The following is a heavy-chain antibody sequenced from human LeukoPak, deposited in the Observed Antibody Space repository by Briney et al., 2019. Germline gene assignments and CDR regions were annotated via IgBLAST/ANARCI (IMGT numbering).Heavy chain of an antibody. J-gene: IGHJ4*02. Sequence: GGSLRLSCAASGFTVSSNYMSWVRQAPGKGLEWVSVIYSGGSTYYADSVKGRFTISRDNSKNTLYLQMNSLRAEDTAVYYCARALPYYYDSSGYYWDFDYWGQGTLVTVSS. D-gene: IGHD3-22*01. CDR3: ARALPYYYDSSGYYWDFDY. V-gene: IGHV3-53*05. CDR2: IYSGGST. CDR1: GFTVSSNY.